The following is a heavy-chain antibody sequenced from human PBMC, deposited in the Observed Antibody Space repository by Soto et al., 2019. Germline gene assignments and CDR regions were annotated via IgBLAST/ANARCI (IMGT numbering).Heavy chain of an antibody. CDR2: VSYSGNT. Sequence: QVQLQESGPGLVKPSENVSLNCNVSGGSISNHYWSWIRQPPGNGLEWIGYVSYSGNTKYNTSLKSRVTISVDTSRNQFSLRLSAVTAADTAVYYCAKLWGDRSAWRGIAESWGQGTLVTVSS. CDR1: GGSISNHY. V-gene: IGHV4-59*11. J-gene: IGHJ5*02. D-gene: IGHD6-19*01. CDR3: AKLWGDRSAWRGIAES.